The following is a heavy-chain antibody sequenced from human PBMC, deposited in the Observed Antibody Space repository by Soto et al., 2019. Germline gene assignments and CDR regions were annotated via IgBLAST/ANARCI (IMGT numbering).Heavy chain of an antibody. D-gene: IGHD1-26*01. J-gene: IGHJ4*02. V-gene: IGHV1-69*01. CDR1: GGTFSSYS. Sequence: QVQLVQSGAEVKKPGSSVKVSCKASGGTFSSYSINWVRQAPGQGLEWMGEIIPIFGTANCAQKFQGRVTITADESRSTACMQRSSLRSEDTAVYYCARDGGRNAGGIDYWGQGTVVTVSS. CDR3: ARDGGRNAGGIDY. CDR2: IIPIFGTA.